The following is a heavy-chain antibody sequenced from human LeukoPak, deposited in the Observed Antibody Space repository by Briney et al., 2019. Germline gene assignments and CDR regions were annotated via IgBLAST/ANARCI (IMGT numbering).Heavy chain of an antibody. CDR1: GYTFTSYI. CDR2: INAGNGNT. V-gene: IGHV1-3*01. D-gene: IGHD3-3*01. CDR3: ARMEGSVDQFDY. Sequence: GASVKVSCKASGYTFTSYIIHWVRQAPGQRLEWMGWINAGNGNTKYSQKFQGRVTITRDTSASTAYMELSSLRSEDTAVYYCARMEGSVDQFDYWGQGTLVTVSS. J-gene: IGHJ4*02.